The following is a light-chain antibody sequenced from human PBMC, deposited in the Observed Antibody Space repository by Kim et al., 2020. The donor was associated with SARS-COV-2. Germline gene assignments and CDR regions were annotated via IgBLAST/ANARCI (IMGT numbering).Light chain of an antibody. J-gene: IGLJ2*01. Sequence: PGQRVTISGSGANSNIGSNSVSWYQQHPGTAPKLLIYSNNQRPSGVPDRFSGSKSGTSASLAISGLRSEDEADYYCAAWDDSLDVLFGGGTQLTVL. CDR3: AAWDDSLDVL. CDR2: SNN. V-gene: IGLV1-47*01. CDR1: NSNIGSNS.